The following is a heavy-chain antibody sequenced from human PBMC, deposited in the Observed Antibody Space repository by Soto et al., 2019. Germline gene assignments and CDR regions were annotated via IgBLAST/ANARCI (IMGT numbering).Heavy chain of an antibody. J-gene: IGHJ6*02. CDR2: IYPGDSDT. Sequence: GASLNISCKGSGYSFSNYWIGWVRQMPGKGLEWMGIIYPGDSDTRYSPSFQGQVTISADKSISTAYLQWSSLKASDTAMYYCARPSYSTSRYYGLDVWGQGTTVTVSS. CDR3: ARPSYSTSRYYGLDV. CDR1: GYSFSNYW. V-gene: IGHV5-51*01. D-gene: IGHD6-6*01.